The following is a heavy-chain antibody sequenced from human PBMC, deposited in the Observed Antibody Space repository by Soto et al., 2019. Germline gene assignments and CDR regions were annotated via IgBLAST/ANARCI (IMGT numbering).Heavy chain of an antibody. V-gene: IGHV3-15*01. Sequence: EVQLVESGGGLVKPGGSRRPSVAASELSLVKSGLAWVGRPPGKGLEWVGRIKSKTDGGTTDYAAPVKGRFTISRDDSKTTLYLQMNSLKTEDTAVYYCSFQESTTVTMFEYWGQGTLVTVSS. CDR3: SFQESTTVTMFEY. CDR2: IKSKTDGGTT. CDR1: ELSLVKSG. D-gene: IGHD4-17*01. J-gene: IGHJ4*02.